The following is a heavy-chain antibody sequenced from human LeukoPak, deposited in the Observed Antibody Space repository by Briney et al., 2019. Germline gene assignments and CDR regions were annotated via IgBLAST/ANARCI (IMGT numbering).Heavy chain of an antibody. J-gene: IGHJ3*01. CDR2: MFYSGST. Sequence: SETLSLTCSVSGVSMKTPSHYWDWIRQSPGKGLEWIGSMFYSGSTYFNPSLRRRVTISGDTSTNQISLSLTSVTAADTAVYYCARRNTEAPDTLPLNAFDVWGQGAKVSVSS. CDR3: ARRNTEAPDTLPLNAFDV. V-gene: IGHV4-39*01. CDR1: GVSMKTPSHY. D-gene: IGHD1/OR15-1a*01.